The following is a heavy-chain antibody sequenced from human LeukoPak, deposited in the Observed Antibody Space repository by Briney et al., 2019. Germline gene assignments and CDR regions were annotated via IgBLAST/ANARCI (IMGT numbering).Heavy chain of an antibody. D-gene: IGHD3-10*01. CDR2: IYSGGRT. Sequence: GGSLRLSCAASGFTVSSNYMSWVRQAPGKGLEWVSVIYSGGRTYYADSVKGRFTISRDNSKNTLYLQMNSLRAEDTAVYYCARVWYGSGSLYYYYYYMGVWGKGTTVTISS. J-gene: IGHJ6*03. CDR3: ARVWYGSGSLYYYYYYMGV. V-gene: IGHV3-66*01. CDR1: GFTVSSNY.